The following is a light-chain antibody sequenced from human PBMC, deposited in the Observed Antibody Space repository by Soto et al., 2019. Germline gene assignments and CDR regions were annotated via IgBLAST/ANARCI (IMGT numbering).Light chain of an antibody. CDR3: HQYGGSPQT. CDR1: QSVSNY. V-gene: IGKV3-20*01. CDR2: GAS. J-gene: IGKJ1*01. Sequence: EIVLTQSPGTLSVSPAERATLSCRASQSVSNYLAWYQRKPGQAPRLLIYGASSRATGIPDRSSGSGSGTDFTLTISRLEPEDFAVYYCHQYGGSPQTFGQGTKVDIK.